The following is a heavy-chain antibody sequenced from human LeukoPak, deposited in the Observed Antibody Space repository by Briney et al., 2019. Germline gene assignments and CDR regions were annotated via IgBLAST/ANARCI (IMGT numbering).Heavy chain of an antibody. J-gene: IGHJ6*03. Sequence: GGSLRLPCAASGFTFSSYWMSWVRQAPGRWLEWVANIKQDGSEIYYVDSVKGRLTISRDNAKNSLFLQMNSLRAEDTAVYYCTRDFQGRYYYHMDVWGKGTTVTVSS. D-gene: IGHD3-10*01. CDR1: GFTFSSYW. CDR3: TRDFQGRYYYHMDV. CDR2: IKQDGSEI. V-gene: IGHV3-7*01.